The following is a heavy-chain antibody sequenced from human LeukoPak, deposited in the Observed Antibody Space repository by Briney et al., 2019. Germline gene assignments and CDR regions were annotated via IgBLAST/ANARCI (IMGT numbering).Heavy chain of an antibody. D-gene: IGHD2-2*02. Sequence: NTSETLSLTCTVSGGSISSSSYYWGWIRQPPGKGLEWIGRIYYSGSTYYNPSLKSRVTISVDTSKNQFSLKLSSVTAADTAVYYCAIRDIVVVPAAIGYNWFDPWGQGTLVTVSS. J-gene: IGHJ5*02. V-gene: IGHV4-39*01. CDR1: GGSISSSSYY. CDR3: AIRDIVVVPAAIGYNWFDP. CDR2: IYYSGST.